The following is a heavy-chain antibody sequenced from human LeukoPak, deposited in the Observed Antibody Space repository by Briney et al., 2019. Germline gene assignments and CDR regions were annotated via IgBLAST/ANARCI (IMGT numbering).Heavy chain of an antibody. J-gene: IGHJ4*02. CDR3: AREEWEQYPYDY. V-gene: IGHV3-48*04. CDR1: GFTFSDYS. D-gene: IGHD1-26*01. CDR2: ISSGSSTI. Sequence: GGSLRLSCAASGFTFSDYSMNWVRPAPGKGLGWVSYISSGSSTIYYADSVKGRFTISRDNAKKSLYLQMNSLRAEDTAVYYCAREEWEQYPYDYWGQGTLVTVSS.